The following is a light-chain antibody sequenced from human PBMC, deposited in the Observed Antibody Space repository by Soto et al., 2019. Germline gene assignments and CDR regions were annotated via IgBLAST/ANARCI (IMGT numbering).Light chain of an antibody. J-gene: IGLJ3*02. CDR2: DVS. Sequence: QSALTQPASVSGSPGQWITISCTGTSGDVGGYNYVSWYQQHPGKAPKLMIYDVSNRPSGVSSRFSGSKSGNTASLTISGLQAEDEADYYCLSYTTTNALVFGGGTKLTVL. V-gene: IGLV2-14*03. CDR1: SGDVGGYNY. CDR3: LSYTTTNALV.